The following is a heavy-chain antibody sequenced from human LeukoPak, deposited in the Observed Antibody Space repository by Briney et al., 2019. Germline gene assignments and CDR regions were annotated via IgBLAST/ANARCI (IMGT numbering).Heavy chain of an antibody. CDR3: ATPYCSSTSCYFAFDI. V-gene: IGHV4-4*02. CDR1: GDSISSGDW. D-gene: IGHD2-2*01. Sequence: PSGTLSLTCAVSGDSISSGDWWSWWVRQPPGKGLEWIGEIHHGGSTNYHPSLKSRVTMSVDKPKNQFSLQLNSVTAADTAVYYCATPYCSSTSCYFAFDIWGQGTMVTVSS. J-gene: IGHJ3*02. CDR2: IHHGGST.